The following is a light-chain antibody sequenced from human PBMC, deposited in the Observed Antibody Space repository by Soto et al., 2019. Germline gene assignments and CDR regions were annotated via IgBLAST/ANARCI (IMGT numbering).Light chain of an antibody. Sequence: DIPMTQSPSSLPASVGDRVTITCRASQDISNYCNWYQQRPGTAPKLLIYDASNLERGVPSRFRGTRSGTHFTFAITGLQPDDGATYYCQQADSLRLTCGQGTRVE. J-gene: IGKJ5*01. CDR2: DAS. CDR1: QDISNY. V-gene: IGKV1-33*01. CDR3: QQADSLRLT.